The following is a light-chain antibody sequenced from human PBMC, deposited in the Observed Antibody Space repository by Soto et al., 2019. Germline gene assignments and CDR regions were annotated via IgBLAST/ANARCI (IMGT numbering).Light chain of an antibody. Sequence: DIVMTQSPLSLSVTPGEPASISCKSSQSLLHSNGYNYLDWYLQKPGQSPQLLIYLASNRASGVPDRVSGSGSGTDFTLIISRVEAEDVGVYYCMEALQAWTFGQGTKVEIK. CDR1: QSLLHSNGYNY. CDR2: LAS. CDR3: MEALQAWT. J-gene: IGKJ1*01. V-gene: IGKV2-28*01.